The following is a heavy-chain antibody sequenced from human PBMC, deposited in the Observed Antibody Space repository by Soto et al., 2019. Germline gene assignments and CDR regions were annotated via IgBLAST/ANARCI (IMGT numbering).Heavy chain of an antibody. V-gene: IGHV3-23*01. CDR2: ISYGGGTT. J-gene: IGHJ6*02. CDR3: AKVKSYSNGPGMDV. CDR1: EFTFSNYA. Sequence: GGSRRLSCAASEFTFSNYAMSWVRQAPGKGLEWVSAISYGGGTTYYADSVKGRFTISRDNSKNTLYLQMNSLRAEDTAVYYCAKVKSYSNGPGMDVWGQGTTVTVSS. D-gene: IGHD4-4*01.